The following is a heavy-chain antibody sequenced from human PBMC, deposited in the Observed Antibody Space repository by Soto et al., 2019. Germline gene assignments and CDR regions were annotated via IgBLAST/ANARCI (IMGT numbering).Heavy chain of an antibody. J-gene: IGHJ4*02. CDR1: GITLINHA. V-gene: IGHV3-23*01. CDR2: ISENGGVT. CDR3: VPGSSGTRGEDS. D-gene: IGHD1-1*01. Sequence: WGTLRLSCAASGITLINHAITCFRQAPVKWLEWVPTISENGGVTYYADSVKGRFTISRDNSRNTLYLQMNNLRAEDTAVYYCVPGSSGTRGEDSWGPGALVTVSS.